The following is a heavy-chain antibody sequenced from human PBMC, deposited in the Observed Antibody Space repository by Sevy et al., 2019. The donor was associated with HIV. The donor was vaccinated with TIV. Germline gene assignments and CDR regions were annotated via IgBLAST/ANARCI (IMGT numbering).Heavy chain of an antibody. CDR3: AKIDDGDFGGVVRV. J-gene: IGHJ3*01. CDR2: IKQDESKK. D-gene: IGHD2-21*01. CDR1: GFTFNRYW. V-gene: IGHV3-7*03. Sequence: GGSLRLSCAASGFTFNRYWMSWVRQAPGKGLEWVANIKQDESKKHYADSVNGFFTISRDNTKNSLFLQLDTVRDEDSAIYYCAKIDDGDFGGVVRVWGQGTMVTVSS.